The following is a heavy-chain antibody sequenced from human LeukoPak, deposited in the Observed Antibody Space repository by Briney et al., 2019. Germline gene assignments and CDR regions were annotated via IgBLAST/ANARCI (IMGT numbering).Heavy chain of an antibody. CDR3: ARLSPETYDILTGYYRYYFDY. D-gene: IGHD3-9*01. CDR1: GYSFTSYW. V-gene: IGHV5-51*01. CDR2: IYPGDSDT. Sequence: GESLKISCKGSGYSFTSYWIGWVRQMPGKGLEWMGIIYPGDSDTRYSPSSQGQVTISADKSISTAYLQWSSLKASDTAMYYCARLSPETYDILTGYYRYYFDYWGQGTLVTVSS. J-gene: IGHJ4*02.